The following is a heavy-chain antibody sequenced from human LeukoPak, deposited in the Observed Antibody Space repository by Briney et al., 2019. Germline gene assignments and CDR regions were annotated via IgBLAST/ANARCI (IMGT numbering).Heavy chain of an antibody. CDR1: GFSFRSFT. D-gene: IGHD6-13*01. CDR2: ISDSDADT. CDR3: ARTGVGKQQPEDY. V-gene: IGHV3-23*01. Sequence: PGGSLRLSCAASGFSFRSFTMHWVRQAPGKGLEWVSGISDSDADTHYADSVKGRFTISRDNSKNTVYLQMNSLRAEDTAVYYCARTGVGKQQPEDYWGQGTLVTVSS. J-gene: IGHJ4*02.